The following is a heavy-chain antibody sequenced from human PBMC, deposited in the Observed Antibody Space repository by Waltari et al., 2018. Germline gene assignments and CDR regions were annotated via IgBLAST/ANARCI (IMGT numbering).Heavy chain of an antibody. J-gene: IGHJ3*02. Sequence: QVQLQESGPGLVKPSETLSLTCTVSGGSISSYYWSWIRQPPGKGLEGIGYIYYSGSTNYNPSLKSRVTISVDNYKNQFSLKLSSVTAADTAVYYCARQRDYDYVWGSYRYTGAFDIWGQGTMVTVSS. CDR2: IYYSGST. D-gene: IGHD3-16*02. CDR3: ARQRDYDYVWGSYRYTGAFDI. CDR1: GGSISSYY. V-gene: IGHV4-59*08.